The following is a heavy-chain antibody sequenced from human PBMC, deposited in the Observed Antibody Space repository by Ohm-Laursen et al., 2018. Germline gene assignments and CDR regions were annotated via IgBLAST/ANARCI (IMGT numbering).Heavy chain of an antibody. Sequence: SLRLSCTASGFTFSSYEMNWVRQAPGKGLEWVSYISSSGSTIYYADSVKGRFTISRDNAKNSLYLQMNSLRAEDTAVYYCARVLTIFGPFYYWGQGTLVTVSS. J-gene: IGHJ4*02. CDR2: ISSSGSTI. D-gene: IGHD3-3*01. V-gene: IGHV3-48*03. CDR1: GFTFSSYE. CDR3: ARVLTIFGPFYY.